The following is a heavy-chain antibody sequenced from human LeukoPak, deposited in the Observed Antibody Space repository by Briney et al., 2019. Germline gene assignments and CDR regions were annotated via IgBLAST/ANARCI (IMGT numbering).Heavy chain of an antibody. CDR1: GFTFSSYG. V-gene: IGHV3-33*01. J-gene: IGHJ3*02. D-gene: IGHD3-22*01. Sequence: GGSLRLSCAASGFTFSSYGMHWVRQAPGKGLEWVALIWYEGNTKRYADSVKGRITISRDNSKNTLYLEMNSLRAEDTAVYYCARGWGSSVYASAFDIWGQGTMVTISS. CDR3: ARGWGSSVYASAFDI. CDR2: IWYEGNTK.